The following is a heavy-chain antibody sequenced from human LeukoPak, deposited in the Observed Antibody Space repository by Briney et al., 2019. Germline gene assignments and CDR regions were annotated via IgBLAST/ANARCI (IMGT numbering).Heavy chain of an antibody. CDR3: ARDRYGDYDFDY. D-gene: IGHD4-17*01. Sequence: GGSQRLSCAASGFTFSSHGMNWVRQVPGKGLEWISYISSSSNTIYYADSVKGRFTISRDNAKNSLYLQMNSLRDDDTAVYYCARDRYGDYDFDYWGQGTLVTVSS. V-gene: IGHV3-48*02. CDR2: ISSSSNTI. J-gene: IGHJ4*02. CDR1: GFTFSSHG.